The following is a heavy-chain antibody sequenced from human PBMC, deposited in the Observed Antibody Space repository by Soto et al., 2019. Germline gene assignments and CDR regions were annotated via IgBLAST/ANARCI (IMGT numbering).Heavy chain of an antibody. Sequence: SETLSLTCSVSGDSISTNKFYWCWIRQPPGEGLEWIGSIYFRGHGYQNPSLKSRVTMSVDTSKNQFSLRLTSVTAADTAVYYCVRPRPHSSATMTAVDVFELWVHRTLVTVSS. J-gene: IGHJ3*01. V-gene: IGHV4-39*01. D-gene: IGHD4-4*01. CDR2: IYFRGHG. CDR1: GDSISTNKFY. CDR3: VRPRPHSSATMTAVDVFEL.